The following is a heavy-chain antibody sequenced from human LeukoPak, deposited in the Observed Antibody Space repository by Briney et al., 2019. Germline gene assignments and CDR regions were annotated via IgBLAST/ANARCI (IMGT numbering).Heavy chain of an antibody. CDR1: GGSISSSSYY. CDR2: INHSGST. Sequence: SETLSLTCTVSGGSISSSSYYWGWIRQPPGKGLEWIGEINHSGSTNYNPSLKSRVTISVDTSKNQFSLKLNSVTAADTAVYYCAGRGHFFGDYWGQGTLVTVSS. D-gene: IGHD3-10*01. V-gene: IGHV4-39*07. CDR3: AGRGHFFGDY. J-gene: IGHJ4*02.